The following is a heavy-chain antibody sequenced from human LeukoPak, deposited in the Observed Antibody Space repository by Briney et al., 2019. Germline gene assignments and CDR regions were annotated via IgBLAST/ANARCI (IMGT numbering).Heavy chain of an antibody. D-gene: IGHD6-19*01. Sequence: ASVKVSCKASGYILSTYGISWVRQAPGQGLEWMGCISGYNGNTNYAQKLQGRVTMTTDTSTSTAYMELRSLRSDDTAVYYRARRRSEEFDFDCWGQGTLVTVSS. CDR2: ISGYNGNT. CDR1: GYILSTYG. CDR3: ARRRSEEFDFDC. J-gene: IGHJ4*02. V-gene: IGHV1-18*01.